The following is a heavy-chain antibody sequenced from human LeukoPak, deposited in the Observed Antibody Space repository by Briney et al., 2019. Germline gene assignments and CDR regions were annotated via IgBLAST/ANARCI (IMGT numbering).Heavy chain of an antibody. D-gene: IGHD3-10*01. CDR1: GGSFSGYY. Sequence: SETLSLTCAVYGGSFSGYYWSWIRQPPGKGLEWIGEINHSGSTNYNPSLKSRVAISVDTSKNQFSLKLSSVTAADTAVYYCARGIFAMVRGDNFDYWGQGTLVTVSS. J-gene: IGHJ4*02. V-gene: IGHV4-34*01. CDR3: ARGIFAMVRGDNFDY. CDR2: INHSGST.